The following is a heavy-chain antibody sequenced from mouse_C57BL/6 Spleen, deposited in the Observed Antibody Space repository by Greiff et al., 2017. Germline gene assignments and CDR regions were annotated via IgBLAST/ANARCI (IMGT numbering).Heavy chain of an antibody. D-gene: IGHD1-1*01. J-gene: IGHJ1*03. Sequence: KQSCKASGYTFTSYWMHWVKQRPGRGLEWIGRIDPNSGGTKYNEKFKSKATLTVDKPSSTAYMQLSSLTSEDSAVYYCARDYGSSYWYFDVWGTGTTVTVSS. V-gene: IGHV1-72*01. CDR2: IDPNSGGT. CDR1: GYTFTSYW. CDR3: ARDYGSSYWYFDV.